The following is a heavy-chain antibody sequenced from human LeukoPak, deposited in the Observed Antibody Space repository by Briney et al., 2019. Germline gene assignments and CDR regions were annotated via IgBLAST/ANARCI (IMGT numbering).Heavy chain of an antibody. D-gene: IGHD4-17*01. CDR2: IYYSGSI. J-gene: IGHJ3*02. CDR3: ARVYTVTTLDAFDI. CDR1: GGSISSYY. Sequence: PSETLSLTCTVSGGSISSYYWSWIRQPPGKGLEWIGYIYYSGSINYNPSLKSRVTISVDTSKNQFSLKLSSVTAADTAVYYCARVYTVTTLDAFDIWGQGTMVTVSS. V-gene: IGHV4-59*01.